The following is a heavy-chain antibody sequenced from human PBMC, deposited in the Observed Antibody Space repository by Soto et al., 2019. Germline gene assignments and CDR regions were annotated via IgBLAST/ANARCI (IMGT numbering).Heavy chain of an antibody. D-gene: IGHD1-1*01. CDR3: AKDQYTGTTPYYYYGMDV. Sequence: ASVKVSCKASGYTFTSYDINWVRQATGQGLEWMGWMNPNSGNTGYAQKFQGRVTMTRNTSISTAYMELSSLRSEDTAVYYCAKDQYTGTTPYYYYGMDVWGQGTTVTVSS. V-gene: IGHV1-8*01. CDR1: GYTFTSYD. J-gene: IGHJ6*02. CDR2: MNPNSGNT.